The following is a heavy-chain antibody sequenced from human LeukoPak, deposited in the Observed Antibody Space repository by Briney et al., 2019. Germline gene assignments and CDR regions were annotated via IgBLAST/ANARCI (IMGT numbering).Heavy chain of an antibody. CDR2: ISGSSGST. Sequence: SGGSLRLSCTASGFTFSSYAMSWVRQAPGKGLERVSVISGSSGSTYYADSVKGRFTISRDNSKNTLFLQMNSLRAEDTAVYYCAKLGTIMVLGSLDYWGQGTLVTVSS. J-gene: IGHJ4*02. CDR1: GFTFSSYA. CDR3: AKLGTIMVLGSLDY. V-gene: IGHV3-23*01. D-gene: IGHD5-24*01.